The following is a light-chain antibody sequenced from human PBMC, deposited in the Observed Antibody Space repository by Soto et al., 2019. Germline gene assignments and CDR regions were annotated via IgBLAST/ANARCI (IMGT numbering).Light chain of an antibody. CDR2: GAS. V-gene: IGKV3-15*01. CDR1: QSVSSN. Sequence: EIVFTQSPATLSVSPGERATLSCRASQSVSSNLAWYQQKPGQAPRLLIYGASTRATGIPARFSGSGSGTEFTLTISSLQSEDFAVYYCQQYNNWPSTFGQGTRLEIK. CDR3: QQYNNWPST. J-gene: IGKJ5*01.